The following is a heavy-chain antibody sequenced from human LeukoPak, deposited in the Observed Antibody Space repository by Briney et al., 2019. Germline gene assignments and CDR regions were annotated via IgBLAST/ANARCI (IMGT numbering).Heavy chain of an antibody. D-gene: IGHD3-3*01. Sequence: GGSLRLSCAASGFTFSSYSMSWVRQAPGKGLEWVSSISSSSGCIYYADSVKGRFTISRDNAKNSLYLQMNSLRAEDTAVYYCARDRSTIFGVVFPYYYGMDVWGQGTTVTVSS. CDR3: ARDRSTIFGVVFPYYYGMDV. J-gene: IGHJ6*02. CDR1: GFTFSSYS. CDR2: ISSSSGCI. V-gene: IGHV3-21*01.